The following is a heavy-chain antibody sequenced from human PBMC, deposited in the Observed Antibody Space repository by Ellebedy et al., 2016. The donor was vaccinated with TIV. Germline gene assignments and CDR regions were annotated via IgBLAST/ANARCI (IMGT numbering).Heavy chain of an antibody. CDR1: GFTFSSYA. D-gene: IGHD5-12*01. CDR3: AKSGYSGYDSGSDY. V-gene: IGHV3-23*01. J-gene: IGHJ4*02. Sequence: GESLKISXAASGFTFSSYAMSWVRQAPGKGLEWVSAISGSGGSTYYADSVKGRFTISRDNSKNTLYLQMNSLRAEDTAVYYCAKSGYSGYDSGSDYWGQGTLVTVSS. CDR2: ISGSGGST.